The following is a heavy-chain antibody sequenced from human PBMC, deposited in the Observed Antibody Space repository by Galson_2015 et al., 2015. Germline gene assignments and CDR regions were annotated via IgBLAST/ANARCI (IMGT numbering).Heavy chain of an antibody. J-gene: IGHJ4*02. D-gene: IGHD3-3*01. CDR3: ARAQTDEYYDFWSGSYSFDY. CDR1: GFTFSSYW. Sequence: SLRLSCAASGFTFSSYWMSWVRQAPGKGLERGDNIKLDGSEKYYVDSVKGRFTISRDNAKNSLYLQMNSLRAEDTAVYYCARAQTDEYYDFWSGSYSFDYWGQGTLVTVSS. V-gene: IGHV3-7*01. CDR2: IKLDGSEK.